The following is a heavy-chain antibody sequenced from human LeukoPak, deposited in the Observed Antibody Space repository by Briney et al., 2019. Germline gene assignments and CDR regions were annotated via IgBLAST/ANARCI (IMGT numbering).Heavy chain of an antibody. CDR1: GYTFTGYY. J-gene: IGHJ4*02. CDR2: LSPNSGDT. Sequence: ASVKVSCKASGYTFTGYYLHWVRQAPGQGLEWMGWLSPNSGDTKFAQKFQGRVTMTRDASISSAYMELSGLTSDDTAVYYCARATDISSWYLAYWGQGSLVTVSS. CDR3: ARATDISSWYLAY. D-gene: IGHD6-13*01. V-gene: IGHV1-2*02.